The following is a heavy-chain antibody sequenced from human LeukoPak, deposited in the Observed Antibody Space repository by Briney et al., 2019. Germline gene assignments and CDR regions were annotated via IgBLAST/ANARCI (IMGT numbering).Heavy chain of an antibody. J-gene: IGHJ4*02. D-gene: IGHD3-10*01. CDR1: GYTFTSYG. CDR2: ISAYNGNT. Sequence: ASVKVSCKASGYTFTSYGISWVRQAPGQGREWMGWISAYNGNTNYAQKLQGRVTMTTDTSTSTAYMELRSLRSDDTAVYYCARLERYYYGSGSPDYWGQGTLVTVSS. CDR3: ARLERYYYGSGSPDY. V-gene: IGHV1-18*01.